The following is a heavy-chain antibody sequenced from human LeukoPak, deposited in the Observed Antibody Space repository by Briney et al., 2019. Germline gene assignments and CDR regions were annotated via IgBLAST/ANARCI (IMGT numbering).Heavy chain of an antibody. CDR2: IYTSGSA. Sequence: SETLSLTCTVSGGSISSYYWGWIRQPAGKGLEWIGRIYTSGSANYNPSLKSRVTISVDTSKNQFSLKLSSVTAADTAVYYCASARTTAFMDVWGKGTTVTVSS. CDR1: GGSISSYY. J-gene: IGHJ6*04. D-gene: IGHD2-2*01. CDR3: ASARTTAFMDV. V-gene: IGHV4-4*07.